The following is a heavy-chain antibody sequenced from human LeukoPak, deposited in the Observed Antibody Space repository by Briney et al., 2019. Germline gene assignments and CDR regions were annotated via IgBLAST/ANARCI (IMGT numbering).Heavy chain of an antibody. Sequence: TSETLSLTCTVSGGSISSYYWSWIRQPPGKGLEWIGYIYYSGSTNYNPSLKSRVTMSVDTSKNQFSLKLSSVTAADTAVYYCAREGGYSYGSYFDYWGQGTLVTVSS. V-gene: IGHV4-59*01. CDR2: IYYSGST. D-gene: IGHD5-18*01. J-gene: IGHJ4*02. CDR3: AREGGYSYGSYFDY. CDR1: GGSISSYY.